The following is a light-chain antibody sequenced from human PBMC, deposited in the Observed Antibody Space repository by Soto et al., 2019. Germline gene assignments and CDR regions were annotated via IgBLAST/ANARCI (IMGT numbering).Light chain of an antibody. Sequence: EIVMTQSPATLSVSPGERATLSCRASQSVSSNLAWYQQKPGQAPRLLIYGASTRATGIPARFSGSGSVTEFTLTIRSLQSEDFAVYYCQQYNNWPPRAWTFGQGTKVEIK. CDR2: GAS. CDR1: QSVSSN. V-gene: IGKV3-15*01. J-gene: IGKJ1*01. CDR3: QQYNNWPPRAWT.